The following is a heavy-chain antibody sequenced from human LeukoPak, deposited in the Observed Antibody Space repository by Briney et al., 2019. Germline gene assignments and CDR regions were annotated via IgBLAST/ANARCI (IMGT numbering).Heavy chain of an antibody. Sequence: ASVKVSCKPSGYTFTGYYLHWVRQAPGQALEWMGWISPNTGATVYAQNSQGRVTMSRDTSISTAYLDLSSLRSDDTAVYYCARDRVGSGWPRPFYFEFWGQGTLVTVSS. CDR2: ISPNTGAT. D-gene: IGHD6-19*01. V-gene: IGHV1-2*02. J-gene: IGHJ4*02. CDR1: GYTFTGYY. CDR3: ARDRVGSGWPRPFYFEF.